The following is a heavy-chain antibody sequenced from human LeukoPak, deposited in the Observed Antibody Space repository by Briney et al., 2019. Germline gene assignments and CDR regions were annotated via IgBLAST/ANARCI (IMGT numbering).Heavy chain of an antibody. D-gene: IGHD4-23*01. V-gene: IGHV3-23*01. Sequence: GGSLRLSCAASGFTFSSYAMSWARQAPGKGREWVSAISGSGGSTYYADSVKGRFTISRDKSKNTLYLQMNSLRAEDTAVYYCAKDRTTVVPFDYWGQGTLVTVSS. J-gene: IGHJ4*02. CDR1: GFTFSSYA. CDR3: AKDRTTVVPFDY. CDR2: ISGSGGST.